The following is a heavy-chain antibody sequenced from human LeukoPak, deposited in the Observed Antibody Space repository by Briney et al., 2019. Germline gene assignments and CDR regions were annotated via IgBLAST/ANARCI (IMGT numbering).Heavy chain of an antibody. J-gene: IGHJ6*02. V-gene: IGHV3-48*03. CDR2: ISSSGTTI. CDR1: GFTFSSSE. CDR3: ARSYSYSGMDV. Sequence: GGSLRLSCAASGFTFSSSEMNWVRQAPGKGLEWVSYISSSGTTIYYAGSVKGRFTISRDNAQNSLYLQMSSLTDEDTAAYYCARSYSYSGMDVWGQGTTVIVSS.